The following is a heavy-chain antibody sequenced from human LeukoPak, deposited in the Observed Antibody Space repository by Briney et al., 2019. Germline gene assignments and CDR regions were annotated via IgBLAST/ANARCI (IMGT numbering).Heavy chain of an antibody. D-gene: IGHD6-13*01. CDR1: GGSTSSSSYY. CDR3: ARDRGVGVGSWQNWFDP. Sequence: SETLSLTCTVSGGSTSSSSYYWGWIRQPPGKGLEWIGSIYYSGSTYYNPSLKSRVTISVDTSKNQFSLKLSSVTAADTAVYYCARDRGVGVGSWQNWFDPWGQGTLVTVSS. CDR2: IYYSGST. J-gene: IGHJ5*02. V-gene: IGHV4-39*07.